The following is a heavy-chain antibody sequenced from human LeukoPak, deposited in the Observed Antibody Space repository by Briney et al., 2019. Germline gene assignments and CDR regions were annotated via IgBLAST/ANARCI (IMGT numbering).Heavy chain of an antibody. D-gene: IGHD3-3*01. V-gene: IGHV1-18*01. CDR3: ARGYYDFWSGYYTDYYYYMDV. CDR1: GYTFTSYG. Sequence: ASVKVSCKASGYTFTSYGISWVRQAPGQGLEWMGWISAYNGNTNYAQKLQGRVTMTTDTSTSTAYMELRSLRSDDTAVYYCARGYYDFWSGYYTDYYYYMDVWGKGTTVTVSS. CDR2: ISAYNGNT. J-gene: IGHJ6*03.